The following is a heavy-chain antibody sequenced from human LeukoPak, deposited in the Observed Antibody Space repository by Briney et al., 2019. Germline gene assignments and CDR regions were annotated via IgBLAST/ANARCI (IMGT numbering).Heavy chain of an antibody. J-gene: IGHJ5*02. CDR2: INHSGST. CDR1: GGSISSYY. Sequence: SETLSLTCTVSGGSISSYYWSWIRQPPGKGLEWIGEINHSGSTNYNPSLKSRVTISVDTSKNQFSLKLSSVTAADTAVYYCARGRWGYCSSTSCYVKGADWFDPWGQGTLVTVSS. CDR3: ARGRWGYCSSTSCYVKGADWFDP. D-gene: IGHD2-2*01. V-gene: IGHV4-34*01.